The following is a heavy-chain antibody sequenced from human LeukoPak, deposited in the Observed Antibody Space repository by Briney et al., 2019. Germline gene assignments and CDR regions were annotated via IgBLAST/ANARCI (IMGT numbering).Heavy chain of an antibody. D-gene: IGHD5-12*01. CDR1: GGTFSSYA. Sequence: GSSVKVSCKASGGTFSSYAISWVRQAPGQGLEWMGGIIPIFGTANYAQKFQGRVTITADESTSTAYMELSSLRSEDTAVYYCARDIVATLDRYFDYWGQGTLVTVSS. CDR2: IIPIFGTA. V-gene: IGHV1-69*01. J-gene: IGHJ4*02. CDR3: ARDIVATLDRYFDY.